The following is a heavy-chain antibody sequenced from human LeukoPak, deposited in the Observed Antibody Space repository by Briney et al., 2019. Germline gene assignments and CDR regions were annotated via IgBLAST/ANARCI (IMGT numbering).Heavy chain of an antibody. D-gene: IGHD3-10*01. CDR1: GYTFTSYG. V-gene: IGHV1-18*01. J-gene: IGHJ4*02. CDR2: ISAYNGNT. Sequence: GASVKVSCKASGYTFTSYGISWVRQAPGQGLEWMGWISAYNGNTNYAQKLQGRVTMTTDTSTSTAYMELRSLRFDDTAVYYCARAGFRVLSGLVEYWGQGTLVTVSS. CDR3: ARAGFRVLSGLVEY.